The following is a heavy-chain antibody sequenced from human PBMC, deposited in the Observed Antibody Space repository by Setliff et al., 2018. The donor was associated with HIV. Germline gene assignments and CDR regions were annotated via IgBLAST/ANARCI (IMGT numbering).Heavy chain of an antibody. V-gene: IGHV4-4*02. J-gene: IGHJ4*02. CDR2: IYHSGST. CDR3: ARDRPYSGYPD. Sequence: PSETLSLTCAVSRGSISSDNWWTWLRQPPGKGLEWIGEIYHSGSTNYNPSLKSRVTISVDKSKNQFSLKLSSVTAADTAVYYRARDRPYSGYPDWGQGTLVTVSS. D-gene: IGHD5-12*01. CDR1: RGSISSDNW.